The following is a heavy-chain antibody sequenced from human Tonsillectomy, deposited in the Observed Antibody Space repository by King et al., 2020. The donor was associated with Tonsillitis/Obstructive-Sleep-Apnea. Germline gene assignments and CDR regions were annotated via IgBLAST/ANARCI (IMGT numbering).Heavy chain of an antibody. CDR3: ARDIPFPYSSGPFHY. CDR1: GFTFSSYS. CDR2: ISSSSSYI. V-gene: IGHV3-21*01. D-gene: IGHD6-19*01. Sequence: VQLVESGGGLVKPGGSLRLSCAASGFTFSSYSMNWVRQAPGKGLEWVSSISSSSSYIYYADSVKGRFTISRDNAKNSLYLQMNSLRAEDTAVYYCARDIPFPYSSGPFHYWGQGTLVTVSS. J-gene: IGHJ4*02.